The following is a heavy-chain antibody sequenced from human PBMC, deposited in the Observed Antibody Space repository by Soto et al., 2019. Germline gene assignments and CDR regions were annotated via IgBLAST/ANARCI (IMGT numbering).Heavy chain of an antibody. CDR2: INPSGGST. D-gene: IGHD6-13*01. V-gene: IGHV1-46*01. CDR1: GYTFTSYY. Sequence: ASVKVSCKASGYTFTSYYMHWVRQAPGQVLEWMGIINPSGGSTSYAQKFQGRVTMTRDTSTSTVYMELSSLRSEDTAVYYCARASMAAAGRDYYYYYGMDVWGQGTTVTVSS. J-gene: IGHJ6*02. CDR3: ARASMAAAGRDYYYYYGMDV.